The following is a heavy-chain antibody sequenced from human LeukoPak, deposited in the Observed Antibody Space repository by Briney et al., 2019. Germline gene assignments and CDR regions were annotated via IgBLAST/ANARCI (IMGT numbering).Heavy chain of an antibody. CDR2: INPSGANT. CDR3: ATTKPARRYLDY. D-gene: IGHD1-1*01. CDR1: GFTFSSNP. Sequence: GGSLRLSCAGSGFTFSSNPLSWVRQAPGKGLEWVSAINPSGANTYYGDSVRGRFTISRDNSKNTLYLQMNTLRAEDTAVYYCATTKPARRYLDYWGQGTLVTVSS. V-gene: IGHV3-23*01. J-gene: IGHJ4*02.